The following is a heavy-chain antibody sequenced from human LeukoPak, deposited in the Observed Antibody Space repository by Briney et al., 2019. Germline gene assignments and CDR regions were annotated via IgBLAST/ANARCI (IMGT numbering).Heavy chain of an antibody. V-gene: IGHV4-59*08. CDR1: GGSISSYY. D-gene: IGHD3-22*01. Sequence: PSETLSLTCTVSGGSISSYYWSWIRQPPGKGLEWVGYIYYSGNTNYNPSLKSRVTISVDTSKNQFSLKLSSVTAADTAVYYCARLEYYDSGGYYNWYFDLWGRGTLVTVSS. J-gene: IGHJ2*01. CDR3: ARLEYYDSGGYYNWYFDL. CDR2: IYYSGNT.